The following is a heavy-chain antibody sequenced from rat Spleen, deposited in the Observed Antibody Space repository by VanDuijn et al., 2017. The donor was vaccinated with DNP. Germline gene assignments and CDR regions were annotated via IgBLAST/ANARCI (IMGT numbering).Heavy chain of an antibody. Sequence: EVQLVESGGGLVQPGRSLKLSCAASGFSFSNYYMAWVRQVPGKGLDWVAAIFPSGGPTYYRDSVKGRFTISRDDAKNTLYLQMNSLTSGDTATYYCTRDLNHGYNYAFDYWGQGVMVTVSS. CDR2: IFPSGGPT. CDR1: GFSFSNYY. CDR3: TRDLNHGYNYAFDY. V-gene: IGHV5-27*01. D-gene: IGHD1-4*01. J-gene: IGHJ2*01.